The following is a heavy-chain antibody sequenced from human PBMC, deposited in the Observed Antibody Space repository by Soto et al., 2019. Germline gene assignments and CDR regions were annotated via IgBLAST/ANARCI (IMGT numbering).Heavy chain of an antibody. CDR2: VYNSGST. CDR1: GFSVSSTY. CDR3: ARIPYSSASFDD. Sequence: SETLSLTCSVSGFSVSSTYWGWVRQSPGKGLEWIGYVYNSGSTIYSPSLKSRITISMDPSKNQFSLRLRSVTAADTAVYYCARIPYSSASFDDWGQGNLVNVSA. D-gene: IGHD6-19*01. V-gene: IGHV4-59*02. J-gene: IGHJ4*02.